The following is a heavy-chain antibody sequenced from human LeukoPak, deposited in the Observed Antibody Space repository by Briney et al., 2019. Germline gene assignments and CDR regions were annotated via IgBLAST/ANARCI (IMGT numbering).Heavy chain of an antibody. Sequence: GESLKIYCKGSGYRFTSYWIGWVRHMPGKGLEWMGIIYPGDSDTRYSPSFQGQVTISADKSISTAYLQWSSLKASDTAMYYCARLISEWELLPFDYWGQGTLVTVSS. V-gene: IGHV5-51*01. CDR1: GYRFTSYW. CDR3: ARLISEWELLPFDY. J-gene: IGHJ4*02. CDR2: IYPGDSDT. D-gene: IGHD1-26*01.